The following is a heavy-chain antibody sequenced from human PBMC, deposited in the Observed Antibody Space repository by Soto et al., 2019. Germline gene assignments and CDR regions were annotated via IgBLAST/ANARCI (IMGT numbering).Heavy chain of an antibody. CDR2: IYSGGST. V-gene: IGHV3-53*01. D-gene: IGHD6-13*01. CDR1: GFTVSSNY. J-gene: IGHJ6*02. CDR3: ATSRIAAVPGTYYYYGMDV. Sequence: XGSLRLSCAASGFTVSSNYMSWVRQAPGKGLEWVSVIYSGGSTYYADSVKGRFTISRDNSKNTLYLQMNSLSAEDTAVYYCATSRIAAVPGTYYYYGMDVWGQGTTVTVSS.